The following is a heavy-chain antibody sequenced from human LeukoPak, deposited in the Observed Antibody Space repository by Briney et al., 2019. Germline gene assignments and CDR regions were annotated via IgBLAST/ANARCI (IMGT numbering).Heavy chain of an antibody. Sequence: GRSLRLSCAASGFTFSNYGMHWVRQAPGKGPEWVAIVSRDGRSKYYADSVKGRFTTSRDNSKNMLDLQMNSLRAEDTVVYHCVKEDSSYYFDNWGQGTLVTVSS. D-gene: IGHD2-21*01. CDR2: VSRDGRSK. V-gene: IGHV3-30*18. CDR1: GFTFSNYG. J-gene: IGHJ4*02. CDR3: VKEDSSYYFDN.